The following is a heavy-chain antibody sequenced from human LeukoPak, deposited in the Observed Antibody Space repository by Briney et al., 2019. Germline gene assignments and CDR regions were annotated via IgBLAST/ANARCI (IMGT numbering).Heavy chain of an antibody. CDR2: INPNSGGT. D-gene: IGHD3-22*01. CDR1: GYTFTGYY. V-gene: IGHV1-2*02. Sequence: ASVKVSCKASGYTFTGYYMHWVRQAPGQGLEWMGWINPNSGGTNYAQKFQGRVTMTRDTSISTAYMELSRLRSDDTAVYYCARDRRSYYDSSGYHQVDYWGQGTLVTVSS. J-gene: IGHJ4*02. CDR3: ARDRRSYYDSSGYHQVDY.